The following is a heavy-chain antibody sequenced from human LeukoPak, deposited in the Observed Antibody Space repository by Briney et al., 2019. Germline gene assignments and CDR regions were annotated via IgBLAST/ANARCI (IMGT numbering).Heavy chain of an antibody. CDR1: GFSFSSYS. CDR2: ISSSSDII. J-gene: IGHJ4*02. V-gene: IGHV3-48*01. CDR3: ARQGRVATADY. D-gene: IGHD5-12*01. Sequence: PGGSLRLSCAASGFSFSSYSMNWVRQAPGKGLEWVSYISSSSDIIYYADSVKGRFTISRDNSKNTLYLQMNSLRAEDTAVYYCARQGRVATADYWGQGTLVTVSS.